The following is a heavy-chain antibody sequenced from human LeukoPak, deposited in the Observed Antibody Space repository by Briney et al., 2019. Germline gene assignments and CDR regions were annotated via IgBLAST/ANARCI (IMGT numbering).Heavy chain of an antibody. CDR1: GFTFSSYG. D-gene: IGHD6-13*01. J-gene: IGHJ1*01. CDR3: AKSAGTGSYFQH. Sequence: GGSLRLSCAASGFTFSSYGMHWVRQAPGKGLEWVAVISYDGSNKYYADSVKGRFTISRDNSKNTLYLQMNSLRPEDTAVYYCAKSAGTGSYFQHWGQGTLVTVSS. CDR2: ISYDGSNK. V-gene: IGHV3-30*18.